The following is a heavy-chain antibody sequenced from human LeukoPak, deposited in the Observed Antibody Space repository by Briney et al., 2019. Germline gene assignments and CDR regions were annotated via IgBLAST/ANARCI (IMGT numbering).Heavy chain of an antibody. CDR1: GGSFSGHF. Sequence: SETLSLTCAAYGGSFSGHFWSWIRQPPGKGLEWIVEINDNEITNSNPSLKSRVTVSVDTSKSQFSLNLSSVTAADTAVYYCARVGPGVLDYWGQGALVTVSS. CDR3: ARVGPGVLDY. D-gene: IGHD7-27*01. CDR2: INDNEIT. V-gene: IGHV4-34*01. J-gene: IGHJ4*02.